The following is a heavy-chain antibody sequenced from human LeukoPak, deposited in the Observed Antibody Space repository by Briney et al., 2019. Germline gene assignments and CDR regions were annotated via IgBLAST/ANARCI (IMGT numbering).Heavy chain of an antibody. CDR1: GFTFSSHW. V-gene: IGHV3-74*01. Sequence: VGSLRLSCEASGFTFSSHWMHWVRQVPGKGLVWVARIRGDENEIDYADSVKGRFTISRDNAKNTLYLQMNSLRVEDTAVYFCARGHVPASTRLWDFWGQGTLVTVSS. CDR2: IRGDENEI. CDR3: ARGHVPASTRLWDF. D-gene: IGHD2-21*02. J-gene: IGHJ4*02.